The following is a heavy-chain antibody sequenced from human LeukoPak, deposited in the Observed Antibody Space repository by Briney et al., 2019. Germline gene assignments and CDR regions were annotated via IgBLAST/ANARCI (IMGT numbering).Heavy chain of an antibody. CDR2: ISYDGSNK. D-gene: IGHD1-26*01. CDR1: GFTFSSYA. CDR3: ARHRIVGAIDY. J-gene: IGHJ4*02. Sequence: GRSLRLSCAASGFTFSSYAMRWVRQAPDKGLEWVAVISYDGSNKYYADSVKGRFTISRDNSKNTLYLQMNSLRAEDTAVYYCARHRIVGAIDYWGQGTLVTVFS. V-gene: IGHV3-30*04.